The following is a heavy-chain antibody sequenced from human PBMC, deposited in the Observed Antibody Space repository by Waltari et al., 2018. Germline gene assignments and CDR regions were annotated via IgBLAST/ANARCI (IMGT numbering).Heavy chain of an antibody. CDR2: IYHSGST. Sequence: QVQLQESGPGLVKPSETLSLTCTVSGYSISSGYYWGWIRQPPGKGLEWIGSIYHSGSTYYNPSLKSRVTISVDTSKNQFSLKLSSVTAADTAVYYCAGMEADPGWYYFDYWGQGTLVTVSS. D-gene: IGHD3-9*01. CDR1: GYSISSGYY. V-gene: IGHV4-38-2*02. CDR3: AGMEADPGWYYFDY. J-gene: IGHJ4*02.